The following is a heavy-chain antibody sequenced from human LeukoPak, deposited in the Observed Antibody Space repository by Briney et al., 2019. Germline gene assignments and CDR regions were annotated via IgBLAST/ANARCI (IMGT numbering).Heavy chain of an antibody. CDR3: ARDMGLYGSGSPPSGMDV. V-gene: IGHV4-39*07. CDR2: IYYSGST. Sequence: KPSETLSLTCTVSGGSISSSSYYWGWIRQPPGKGLEWIGSIYYSGSTYYNPSLKSRVTISVDTSKNQFSLKLSSVTAADTAVYYCARDMGLYGSGSPPSGMDVWGQGTTVTVSS. J-gene: IGHJ6*02. CDR1: GGSISSSSYY. D-gene: IGHD3-10*01.